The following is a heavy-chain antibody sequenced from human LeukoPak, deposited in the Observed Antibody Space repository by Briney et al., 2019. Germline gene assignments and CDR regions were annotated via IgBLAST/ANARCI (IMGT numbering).Heavy chain of an antibody. Sequence: KPSETLSLTCAVHGGSFSGYYWSWIRQPPGKGLEWIGEINHSGSTNYNPSLKSRVTISVDTSKNQFSLKLSSVTAADTAVYYCAREGPGVYYGSGSFNWFDPWGQGTLVTVSS. CDR1: GGSFSGYY. J-gene: IGHJ5*02. CDR2: INHSGST. CDR3: AREGPGVYYGSGSFNWFDP. D-gene: IGHD3-10*01. V-gene: IGHV4-34*01.